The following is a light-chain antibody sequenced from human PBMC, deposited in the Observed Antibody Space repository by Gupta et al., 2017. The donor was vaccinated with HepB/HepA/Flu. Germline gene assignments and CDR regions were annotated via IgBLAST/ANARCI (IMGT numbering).Light chain of an antibody. J-gene: IGLJ1*01. CDR1: SSDVGGYDY. Sequence: HSALTQPASVSGSPGQSIPLSWTGLSSDVGGYDYVSWYQEHPGKAPKLVIYDASDRPSGISNRFSGSKSGRTASLTISGLQAEDEATYYCSSSRSTSPPYVFGTGTEVTVL. V-gene: IGLV2-14*03. CDR3: SSSRSTSPPYV. CDR2: DAS.